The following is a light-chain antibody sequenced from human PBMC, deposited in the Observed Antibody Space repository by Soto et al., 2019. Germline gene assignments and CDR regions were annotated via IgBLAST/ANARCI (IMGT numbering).Light chain of an antibody. CDR2: GAS. Sequence: EIVLTQSPCTLSLSPGERATLSCRASQSVSNNYLAWYQQKPGQAPRLLIYGASNRATGIPVRFSGSGSGTDFTLTISSLEPEDFAVYYCQQRSNWPPITFGQGTRLEIK. J-gene: IGKJ5*01. V-gene: IGKV3-11*01. CDR3: QQRSNWPPIT. CDR1: QSVSNNY.